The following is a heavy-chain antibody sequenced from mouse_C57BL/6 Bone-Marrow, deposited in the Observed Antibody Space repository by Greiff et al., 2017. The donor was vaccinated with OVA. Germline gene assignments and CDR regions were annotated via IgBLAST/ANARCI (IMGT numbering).Heavy chain of an antibody. Sequence: VQLQQSGPGLVAPSQSLSITCTVSGFSLTSYAISWVRQPPGKGLEWLGVIWTGGGTNYNSALKSRLSISKDNSKSQVFLKMNSLQTDDTARYYCARNYNGNYDAMDYWGQGTSVTVSS. D-gene: IGHD2-1*01. CDR2: IWTGGGT. J-gene: IGHJ4*01. CDR1: GFSLTSYA. CDR3: ARNYNGNYDAMDY. V-gene: IGHV2-9-1*01.